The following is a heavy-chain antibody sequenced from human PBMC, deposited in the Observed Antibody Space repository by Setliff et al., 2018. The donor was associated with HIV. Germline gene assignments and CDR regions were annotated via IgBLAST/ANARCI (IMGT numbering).Heavy chain of an antibody. CDR2: IKHGGNA. J-gene: IGHJ5*02. D-gene: IGHD2-15*01. CDR1: GGSFSGFY. V-gene: IGHV4-34*01. Sequence: ETLSLTCAVYGGSFSGFYWTWIRQPPGKGLEWIGEIKHGGNANYNPSLKSRVTISVDGSTNQFSLKLGSVTAADAAVYYCARGAYCGGASCSLTRFDPWGQGTLVTVSS. CDR3: ARGAYCGGASCSLTRFDP.